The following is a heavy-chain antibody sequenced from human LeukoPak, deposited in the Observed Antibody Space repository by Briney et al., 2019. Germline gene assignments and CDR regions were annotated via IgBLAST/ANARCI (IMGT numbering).Heavy chain of an antibody. J-gene: IGHJ6*03. CDR2: IYSGGST. CDR1: GFTVSSNY. CDR3: ARGRHYYGSGSYYIPYYYYYMDV. D-gene: IGHD3-10*01. Sequence: GGSLRLSGAASGFTVSSNYMSWVRQAPGKGLEWVSVIYSGGSTYYADSVKGRFTISRDNSKNTLYLQMNSLRAEDTAVYYCARGRHYYGSGSYYIPYYYYYMDVWGKGTTVTISS. V-gene: IGHV3-53*01.